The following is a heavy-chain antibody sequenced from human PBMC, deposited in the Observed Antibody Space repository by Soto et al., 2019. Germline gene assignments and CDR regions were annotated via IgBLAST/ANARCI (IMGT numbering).Heavy chain of an antibody. J-gene: IGHJ6*02. CDR3: ARDGHGMDV. V-gene: IGHV4-61*01. CDR1: GGSVSTGSYD. Sequence: KSSETLSFTCTVSGGSVSTGSYDWSWIRQPPGKGLEWIGKIFFTGSAHYNPSLRNRVTMSVDTSKDQFSLTLTSVTAADTAVYYCARDGHGMDVWGQGTTVTVSS. CDR2: IFFTGSA.